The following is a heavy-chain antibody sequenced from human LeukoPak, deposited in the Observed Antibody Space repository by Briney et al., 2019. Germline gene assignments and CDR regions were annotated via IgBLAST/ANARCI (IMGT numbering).Heavy chain of an antibody. J-gene: IGHJ4*02. Sequence: GGPLRLSCAASGYTFSRYAMSWARQAPGKGLEWVSAISGSGGSTYYADSVKGRFTISRDNSQTTLYLQMNSRISKDTALYYCATEPLRRYFDWAYYFDYCGQGALGTVSS. CDR1: GYTFSRYA. D-gene: IGHD3-9*01. CDR3: ATEPLRRYFDWAYYFDY. V-gene: IGHV3-23*01. CDR2: ISGSGGST.